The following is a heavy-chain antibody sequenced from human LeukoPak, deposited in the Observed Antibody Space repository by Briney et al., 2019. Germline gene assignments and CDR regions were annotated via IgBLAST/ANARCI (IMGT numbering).Heavy chain of an antibody. Sequence: SGGSLRLSCAASGFTFSSYGMNWVRQAPGKGLEWVSSISSSSGYIYYADSVKGRFTISRDNARNSLYLQMNSLRAEDTAVYYCARSLAAADRTSYYYYGMDVWGQGTTVTVSS. CDR2: ISSSSGYI. J-gene: IGHJ6*02. CDR3: ARSLAAADRTSYYYYGMDV. CDR1: GFTFSSYG. V-gene: IGHV3-21*01. D-gene: IGHD6-13*01.